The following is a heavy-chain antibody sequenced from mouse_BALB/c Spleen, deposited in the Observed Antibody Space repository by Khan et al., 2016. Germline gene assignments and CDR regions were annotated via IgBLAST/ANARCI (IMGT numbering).Heavy chain of an antibody. CDR3: AGLHLCGRVAY. D-gene: IGHD1-1*01. J-gene: IGHJ3*01. CDR2: INTDSSTN. V-gene: IGHV4-1*02. Sequence: EVKLLETGGGLVQPGGSLKLSCAASGFAFSRYWMSWVRQAPGKGLEWIGEINTDSSTNNNTPSLKDKFSISIYNAKNTLYLQMSKVRSEDTALSYCAGLHLCGRVAYWAQGTLVTVSA. CDR1: GFAFSRYW.